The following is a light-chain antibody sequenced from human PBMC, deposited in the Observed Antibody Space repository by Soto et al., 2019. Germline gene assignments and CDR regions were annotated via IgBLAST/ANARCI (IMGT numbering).Light chain of an antibody. J-gene: IGLJ7*01. CDR2: NNN. CDR1: TSNIGSKT. Sequence: QSVLTQPPSASGTPGQRVTISCSGSTSNIGSKTVSWYQQLPGSAPRVLIYNNNERPSGVPDRFSGSKSGTSASLAISGLQSEAEADYYCATWDASLNAVFGGGTQMTV. CDR3: ATWDASLNAV. V-gene: IGLV1-44*01.